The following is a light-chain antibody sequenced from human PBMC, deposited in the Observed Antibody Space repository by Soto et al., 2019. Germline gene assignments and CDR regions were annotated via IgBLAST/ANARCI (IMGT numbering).Light chain of an antibody. CDR3: QQYGSSLFT. CDR2: GAS. V-gene: IGKV3-20*01. J-gene: IGKJ3*01. CDR1: QSVSSSY. Sequence: EIVLTQSPGTLSLSPGERATLSCRASQSVSSSYLAWYQQKPGQAPRLLIYGASSRATGIPDRFSGSGSGTDFTLIISRLEHEDFSVYYCQQYGSSLFTFGPGTKVDIK.